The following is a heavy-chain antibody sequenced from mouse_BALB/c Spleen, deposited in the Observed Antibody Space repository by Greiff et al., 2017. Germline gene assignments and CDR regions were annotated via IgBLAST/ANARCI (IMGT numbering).Heavy chain of an antibody. J-gene: IGHJ3*01. V-gene: IGHV5-17*02. Sequence: EVMLVESGGGLVQPGGSRKLSCAASGFTFSSFGMHWVRQAPEKGLEWVAYISSGSSTIYYADTVKGRFTISRENPKNTLFLQMTSLRSEDTAMYYCARGGNSFAYWGQGTLVTVSA. CDR2: ISSGSSTI. D-gene: IGHD2-1*01. CDR1: GFTFSSFG. CDR3: ARGGNSFAY.